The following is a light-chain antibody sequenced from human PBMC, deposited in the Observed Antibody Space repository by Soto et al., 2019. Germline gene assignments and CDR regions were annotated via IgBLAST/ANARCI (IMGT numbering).Light chain of an antibody. CDR1: SSDVGSYNY. J-gene: IGLJ1*01. CDR3: NSYTGSSTPYV. V-gene: IGLV2-14*03. Sequence: QSALTQPASVSGSPGQSITISCTGTSSDVGSYNYVSWYQQHPGKAPKLMIYDVSNRPSGVYNRFSGSKSGNTASLTISGLQAEDEADYYCNSYTGSSTPYVFGTGTKVTVL. CDR2: DVS.